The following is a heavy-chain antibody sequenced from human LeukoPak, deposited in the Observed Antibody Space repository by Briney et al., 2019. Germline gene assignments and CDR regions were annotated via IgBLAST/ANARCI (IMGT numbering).Heavy chain of an antibody. CDR3: AKERGWYFYY. CDR1: GFTFSSYA. J-gene: IGHJ4*02. D-gene: IGHD1-26*01. CDR2: ISGSGGST. Sequence: PGGSLTLSCAASGFTFSSYAMRWVRPAPGQGLEWVSAISGSGGSTDYADYVKGRFTISRDNSKDKLYLQMNRLRAAAAAVYYFAKERGWYFYYWDQETLLTVSS. V-gene: IGHV3-23*01.